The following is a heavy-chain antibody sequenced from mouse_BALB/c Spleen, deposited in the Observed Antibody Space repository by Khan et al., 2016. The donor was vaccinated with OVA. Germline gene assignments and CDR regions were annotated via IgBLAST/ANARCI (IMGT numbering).Heavy chain of an antibody. J-gene: IGHJ3*01. CDR1: GFTFSDYY. CDR2: ISDGGSCT. V-gene: IGHV5-4*02. CDR3: ARGFYGDPFAY. D-gene: IGHD2-13*01. Sequence: EVELVESGGGLVKPGASLKLSCAASGFTFSDYYMYWVRQTLEQRLEWFATISDGGSCTYYPDNIKGRFTLSRDDAKNNLYLQMSSLKSDDTAMYDCARGFYGDPFAYWGQGTLVTVSA.